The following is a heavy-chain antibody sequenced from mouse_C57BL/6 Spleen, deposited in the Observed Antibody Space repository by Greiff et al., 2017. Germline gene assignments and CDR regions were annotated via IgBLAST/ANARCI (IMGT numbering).Heavy chain of an antibody. V-gene: IGHV5-4*01. D-gene: IGHD2-3*01. Sequence: EVQLVESGGGLVKPGGSLKLSCAASGFTFSSYAMSWVRQTPEKRLEWVATISDGGSYTYYPDNVKGRFTISRDNAKNNLYLQMSHLKSEDTAMYYCARDPRDGYYGSLYYFDYWGQGTTLTVSS. CDR1: GFTFSSYA. CDR2: ISDGGSYT. J-gene: IGHJ2*01. CDR3: ARDPRDGYYGSLYYFDY.